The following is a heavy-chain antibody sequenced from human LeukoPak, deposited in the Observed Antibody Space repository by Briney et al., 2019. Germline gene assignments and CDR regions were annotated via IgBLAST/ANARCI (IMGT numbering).Heavy chain of an antibody. D-gene: IGHD3-10*01. CDR3: ARGEVTMVLFY. V-gene: IGHV3-23*01. J-gene: IGHJ4*02. CDR2: ISGSGGIT. Sequence: GGSLRLSCAASGFTFSSYAMSWVRQAPGKGLEWVSAISGSGGITSYADSVKGRFTISRDNSKNTLYLQMNSLRAEDTAVYYCARGEVTMVLFYWGQGTLVTVSS. CDR1: GFTFSSYA.